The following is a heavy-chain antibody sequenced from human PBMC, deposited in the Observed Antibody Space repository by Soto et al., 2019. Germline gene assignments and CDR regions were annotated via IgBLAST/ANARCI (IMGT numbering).Heavy chain of an antibody. J-gene: IGHJ4*02. V-gene: IGHV3-30*18. CDR3: AKDRGGDSSGPEGY. CDR2: ISYDGSNK. Sequence: ESGGGVVQPGRSLRLSCAASGFTFSSYGMHWVRQAPGKGLEWVAVISYDGSNKYYADSVKGRFTISRDNSKNTLYLQMNSLRAEDTAVYYCAKDRGGDSSGPEGYWGQGTLVTVSS. D-gene: IGHD3-22*01. CDR1: GFTFSSYG.